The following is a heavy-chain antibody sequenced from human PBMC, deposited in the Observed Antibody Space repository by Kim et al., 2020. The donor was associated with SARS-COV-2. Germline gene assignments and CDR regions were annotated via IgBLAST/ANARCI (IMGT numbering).Heavy chain of an antibody. Sequence: GGSLRLSCAASGFTFSTYAMSWVRQAPGKGLEWLSSISNSGDNTYAESVKGRFTISRDNSKSTLYLRMNSLRAEDTAVYYCAKGAYSYGSFPPADWGQGTLVTVSS. CDR1: GFTFSTYA. CDR2: ISNSGDNT. V-gene: IGHV3-23*01. CDR3: AKGAYSYGSFPPAD. D-gene: IGHD5-18*01. J-gene: IGHJ4*02.